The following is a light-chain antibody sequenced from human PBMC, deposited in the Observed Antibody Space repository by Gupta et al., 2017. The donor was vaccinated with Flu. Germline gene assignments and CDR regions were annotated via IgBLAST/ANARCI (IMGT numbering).Light chain of an antibody. J-gene: IGKJ1*01. Sequence: IVMTQSPDSLAVSPRERPTINCKSSQSVLYSSNNKNYLAWYQQKPGQPPKLLIYWASTRESGVPDRFSGSGSGIDFTLTISSLQAEEVAVYYCQQYYSTPPTFGQGTKVEIK. V-gene: IGKV4-1*01. CDR2: WAS. CDR1: QSVLYSSNNKNY. CDR3: QQYYSTPPT.